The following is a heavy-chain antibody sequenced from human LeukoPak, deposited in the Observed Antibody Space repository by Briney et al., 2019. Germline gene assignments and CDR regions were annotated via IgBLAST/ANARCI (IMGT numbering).Heavy chain of an antibody. Sequence: PSETLSLTCTVSGVSISTYYWTWTRQPAGKGLEWIGRTYPSGSTNYNPSLKSRVTMSVDTSKNQFSLKLSSVTAAGTAVYYCARSRETYYYESSGHFPNWFDPWGQGTLVTVSS. V-gene: IGHV4-4*07. CDR3: ARSRETYYYESSGHFPNWFDP. D-gene: IGHD3-22*01. J-gene: IGHJ5*02. CDR1: GVSISTYY. CDR2: TYPSGST.